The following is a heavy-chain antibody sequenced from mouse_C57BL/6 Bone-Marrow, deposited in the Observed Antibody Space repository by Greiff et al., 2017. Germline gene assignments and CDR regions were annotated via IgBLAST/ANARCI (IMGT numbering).Heavy chain of an antibody. CDR1: GYSITSGYY. CDR2: ISYDGSN. J-gene: IGHJ2*01. Sequence: ESGPGLVKPSQSLSLTCSVTGYSITSGYYWNWIRQFPGNKLEWMGNISYDGSNNYNPSLKNRIPITRDTSKNQFFLKLNSVTTEDTATYYCARENYGSSLDYWGKGTTLTVSS. CDR3: ARENYGSSLDY. V-gene: IGHV3-6*01. D-gene: IGHD1-1*01.